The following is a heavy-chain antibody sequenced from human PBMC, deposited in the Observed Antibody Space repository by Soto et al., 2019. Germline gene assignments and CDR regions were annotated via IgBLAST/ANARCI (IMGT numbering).Heavy chain of an antibody. V-gene: IGHV3-64*02. CDR1: GLTFSSYN. CDR3: ARARCSSGQCYYFDS. Sequence: EVQLVESGEGLVQPGGSLRLSCAASGLTFSSYNIHWIRQAPGKGLEFVSAISRSGDRTYYADSVKGRFTITRDNSKNTVWLQMGSLRAEDMAVYYCARARCSSGQCYYFDSWGRGALVSVSS. D-gene: IGHD2-15*01. J-gene: IGHJ4*02. CDR2: ISRSGDRT.